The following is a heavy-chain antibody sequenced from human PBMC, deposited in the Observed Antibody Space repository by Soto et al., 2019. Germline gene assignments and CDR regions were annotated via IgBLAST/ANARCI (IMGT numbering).Heavy chain of an antibody. Sequence: SETLSLTCTVSGGSVNSYYWSWIRQPPGKGLEWIGYVYHSGNTNYNPSLKSRVTISVDTSKNQFSLKLSSVTAADTAVYYCARVGGFGATTIDYWGQGTLVTVS. J-gene: IGHJ4*02. CDR2: VYHSGNT. V-gene: IGHV4-59*08. D-gene: IGHD3-10*01. CDR3: ARVGGFGATTIDY. CDR1: GGSVNSYY.